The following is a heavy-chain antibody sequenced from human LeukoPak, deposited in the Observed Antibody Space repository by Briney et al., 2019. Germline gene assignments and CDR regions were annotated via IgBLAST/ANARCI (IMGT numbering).Heavy chain of an antibody. D-gene: IGHD3-3*01. Sequence: ASVKVSCKVSGYTLTELSMHWVRQAPGKGLEWMGGFDPEDGETIYAQKFQGRVTMTEDTSTDTAYMELSSLRSEDTAVYYCASAIYDFWSWAFDIWGQGTMVTVSS. V-gene: IGHV1-24*01. CDR2: FDPEDGET. CDR1: GYTLTELS. J-gene: IGHJ3*02. CDR3: ASAIYDFWSWAFDI.